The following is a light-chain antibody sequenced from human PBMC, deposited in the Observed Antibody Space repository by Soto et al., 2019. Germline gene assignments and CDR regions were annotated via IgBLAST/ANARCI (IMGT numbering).Light chain of an antibody. J-gene: IGLJ1*01. CDR1: RSSIGSNT. CDR2: SNN. Sequence: QSVLTQPPSASGTPGQRVTISCSGSRSSIGSNTVNWYQHLPGSAPKLLIYSNNHRPSGVPDRFSASKAGASASLAISGLQSEDEGDYYGAAWDASLGGFYVVGSGTKLTVL. V-gene: IGLV1-44*01. CDR3: AAWDASLGGFYV.